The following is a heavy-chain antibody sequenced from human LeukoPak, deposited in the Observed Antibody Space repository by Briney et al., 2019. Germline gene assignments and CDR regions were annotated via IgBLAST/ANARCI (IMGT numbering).Heavy chain of an antibody. CDR1: GFTFSRDG. Sequence: GGSLRLSCAASGFTFSRDGMHWVRQAPGKGLEWVAVISYDGTDKHYADSVKGRFTISRDNSKNTVYLQMNSLRAEDTAVYYCASDAYDYGDYIATFFDYWGQGTLVTVSS. J-gene: IGHJ4*02. CDR3: ASDAYDYGDYIATFFDY. D-gene: IGHD4-17*01. CDR2: ISYDGTDK. V-gene: IGHV3-30*03.